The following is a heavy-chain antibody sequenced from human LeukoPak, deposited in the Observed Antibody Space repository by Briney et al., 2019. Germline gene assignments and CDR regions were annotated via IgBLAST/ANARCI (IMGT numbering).Heavy chain of an antibody. CDR3: ARVGRGPVDL. V-gene: IGHV4-59*01. CDR1: RRSISTYY. Sequence: PSETLSLTCTVSRRSISTYYWSWIRKPPRKGMEWIGYIYYDGSPKYHPSLKSRVTISVDTSKNRFSLKLSSVAAADTAVYYCARVGRGPVDLWGQGTLVTVSS. D-gene: IGHD2-15*01. J-gene: IGHJ5*02. CDR2: IYYDGSP.